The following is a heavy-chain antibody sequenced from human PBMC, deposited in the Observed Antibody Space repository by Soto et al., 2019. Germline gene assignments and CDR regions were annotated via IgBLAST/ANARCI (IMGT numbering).Heavy chain of an antibody. V-gene: IGHV4-4*02. D-gene: IGHD5-18*01. CDR2: IYHSGST. J-gene: IGHJ4*02. CDR1: GGSISSSNW. Sequence: QVQLQESGPGLVKPSGTLSLTCAVSGGSISSSNWGSWVRQPPGTGLEWIGEIYHSGSTNYNPSLQSRVPKSVDKSKNQFSLKLSSVTASDTAVYYCARDSDVDTAMVKYNPFDYWGQGTLVTVSS. CDR3: ARDSDVDTAMVKYNPFDY.